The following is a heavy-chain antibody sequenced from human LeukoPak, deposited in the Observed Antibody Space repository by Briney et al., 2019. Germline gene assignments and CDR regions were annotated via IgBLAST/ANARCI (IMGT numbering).Heavy chain of an antibody. D-gene: IGHD6-13*01. CDR2: IYYSGST. J-gene: IGHJ6*02. V-gene: IGHV4-39*01. CDR1: GGSISSSSYY. CDR3: ARLPHRYSSSWYGYYYYGMDV. Sequence: PSETLSLTCTVSGGSISSSSYYWGWIRQPPEKGLEWIGSIYYSGSTYYNPSLKSRVTISVDTSKNQFSLKLSSVTAADTAVYYCARLPHRYSSSWYGYYYYGMDVWGQGTTVTVSS.